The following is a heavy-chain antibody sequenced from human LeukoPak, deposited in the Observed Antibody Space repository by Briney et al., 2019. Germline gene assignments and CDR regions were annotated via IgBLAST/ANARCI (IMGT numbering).Heavy chain of an antibody. J-gene: IGHJ6*02. V-gene: IGHV3-21*01. D-gene: IGHD4-11*01. Sequence: GGSLRLSCAASGFTFSSYSMNWVRQAPGKGLEWVSSISSSSSYIYYADSVKGRFTISRDNAKNSPYLQMNSLRAEDTAVYYCARDAYSNYDLNYYYYYGMDVWGQGTTVTVSS. CDR1: GFTFSSYS. CDR2: ISSSSSYI. CDR3: ARDAYSNYDLNYYYYYGMDV.